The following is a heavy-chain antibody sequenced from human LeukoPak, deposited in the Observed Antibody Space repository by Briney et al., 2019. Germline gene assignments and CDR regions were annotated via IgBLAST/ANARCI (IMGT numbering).Heavy chain of an antibody. V-gene: IGHV3-30*02. CDR2: IWYGGSNK. D-gene: IGHD6-13*01. Sequence: GGSLRLSCAASGFTFSSYGMHWVRQAPGKGLEWVAVIWYGGSNKYYADSVKGRFTISRDNSKNTLYLQMNSLRAEDTAVYYCAKDGKEAAGTKTVYYYYYMDVWGKGTTVTVSS. CDR1: GFTFSSYG. J-gene: IGHJ6*03. CDR3: AKDGKEAAGTKTVYYYYYMDV.